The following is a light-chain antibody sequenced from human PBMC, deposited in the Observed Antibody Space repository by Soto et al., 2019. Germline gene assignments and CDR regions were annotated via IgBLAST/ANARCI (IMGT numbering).Light chain of an antibody. CDR1: QSVSSY. CDR2: VAS. J-gene: IGKJ5*01. Sequence: EIVLTQSPATLSLSPGERATLSCRASQSVSSYLAWYQQKPGQAPRLLIYVASNRATGIPARFSGSGSGTDFTLTISSLEPEDFAVYYCQQRSNWPSITFGQGTRLEI. CDR3: QQRSNWPSIT. V-gene: IGKV3-11*01.